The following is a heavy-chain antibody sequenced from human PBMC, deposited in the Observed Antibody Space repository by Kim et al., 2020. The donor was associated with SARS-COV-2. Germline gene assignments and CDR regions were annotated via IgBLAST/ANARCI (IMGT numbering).Heavy chain of an antibody. Sequence: GGSLRLSCAASGFTFEDYAMHWVRQTPGKGLEWVSGIGWNSRGIVYADSVKGRFTISRDNAKNSLYLQRNSLTTEDTALYYCAGKKGGQTSFDYVGQGTL. D-gene: IGHD3-16*01. CDR1: GFTFEDYA. CDR3: AGKKGGQTSFDY. J-gene: IGHJ4*02. CDR2: IGWNSRGI. V-gene: IGHV3-9*01.